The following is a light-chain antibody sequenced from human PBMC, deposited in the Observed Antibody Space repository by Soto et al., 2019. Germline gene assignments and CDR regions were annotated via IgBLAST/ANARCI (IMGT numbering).Light chain of an antibody. Sequence: SYQLTQPPYMSVAPGQTSRIACGGNNIGSKTVHWYQQKAGQAPVLVVYDDSDRPSGIPERFSGSNYGNTATLTISRVEAGDEADYYCKVWDVSTVHYVFGTGTKVTVL. V-gene: IGLV3-21*02. CDR2: DDS. CDR1: NIGSKT. J-gene: IGLJ1*01. CDR3: KVWDVSTVHYV.